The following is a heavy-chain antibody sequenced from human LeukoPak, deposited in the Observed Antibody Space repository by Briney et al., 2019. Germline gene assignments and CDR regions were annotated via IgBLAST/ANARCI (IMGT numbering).Heavy chain of an antibody. CDR1: GYTLTELS. V-gene: IGHV1-24*01. D-gene: IGHD1-1*01. Sequence: ASVKVSCKVSGYTLTELSMHWVRQAPGKGLEWMGGFDPEDGETIYTQKFQGRVTMTEDTSTDTAYMELSSLRSEDTAVYYCATGLLPANWNHDYWGQEPWSPSPQ. CDR3: ATGLLPANWNHDY. CDR2: FDPEDGET. J-gene: IGHJ4*01.